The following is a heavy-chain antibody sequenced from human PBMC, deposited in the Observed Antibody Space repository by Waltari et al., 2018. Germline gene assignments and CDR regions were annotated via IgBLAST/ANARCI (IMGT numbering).Heavy chain of an antibody. CDR3: ARMVRGYCSSTSCHTDH. Sequence: QLQLQESGPGLVKPSETLSLTCTVSGGSISSSSYYWGWVRQPPGKGLEWIGSIYYSGSTDYNPSLRGRVTISVDTSKNQFALRVSSGAAADTAVFYCARMVRGYCSSTSCHTDHWGQGTLVTVSS. CDR1: GGSISSSSYY. V-gene: IGHV4-39*07. D-gene: IGHD2-2*01. CDR2: IYYSGST. J-gene: IGHJ4*02.